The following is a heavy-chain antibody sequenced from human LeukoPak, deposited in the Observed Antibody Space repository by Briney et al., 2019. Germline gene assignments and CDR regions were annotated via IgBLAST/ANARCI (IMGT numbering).Heavy chain of an antibody. Sequence: SETLSLTCTVSGGSISSSSYYWGWIRQPPGKGLEWIGSIYYSGSTYYNPSLKSRVTISVDTSKNQFSLKLSSVTAADTAVYYCARRGRYDILTGYFPWYFDYWGQGTLVTVSS. D-gene: IGHD3-9*01. CDR2: IYYSGST. V-gene: IGHV4-39*01. J-gene: IGHJ4*02. CDR1: GGSISSSSYY. CDR3: ARRGRYDILTGYFPWYFDY.